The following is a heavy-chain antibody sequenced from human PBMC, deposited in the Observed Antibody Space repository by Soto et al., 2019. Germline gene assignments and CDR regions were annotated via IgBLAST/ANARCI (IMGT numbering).Heavy chain of an antibody. CDR1: GGSVSSSSYY. D-gene: IGHD4-17*01. CDR3: ARVSTVTKLDY. Sequence: PSETLSLTCTVSGGSVSSSSYYWGWVRQPPGKGLEWIRYVYYSGSTNYNPSLDGRVTISIDTSKNQLSLTLRSVSAADTAVYYCARVSTVTKLDYWGQGMLVTVSS. J-gene: IGHJ4*01. CDR2: VYYSGST. V-gene: IGHV4-61*05.